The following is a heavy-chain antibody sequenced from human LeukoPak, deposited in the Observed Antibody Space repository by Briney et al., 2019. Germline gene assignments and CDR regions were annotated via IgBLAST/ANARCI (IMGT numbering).Heavy chain of an antibody. Sequence: PGGSLRLSCAASGFTFSSYAMSWVRQAPGKGLEWVSAISGSGGSTYYADSVKGRFTISRDNSKNTLYLQMNSLRAEDTAVYYCAKQRHCSGGSCYPGGFDYWGQGTLVTVSS. V-gene: IGHV3-23*01. CDR3: AKQRHCSGGSCYPGGFDY. CDR2: ISGSGGST. D-gene: IGHD2-15*01. J-gene: IGHJ4*02. CDR1: GFTFSSYA.